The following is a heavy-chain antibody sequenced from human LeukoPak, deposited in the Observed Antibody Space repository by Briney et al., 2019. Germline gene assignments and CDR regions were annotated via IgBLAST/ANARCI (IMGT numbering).Heavy chain of an antibody. CDR3: ARIGGYCSSTSCYVDDAFDI. Sequence: GGSLRLSCAGSGFNFSSYSMSWVRQAPGKGLEWVSSISSSSSYIYYADSVKGRFTISRDNAKNSLYLQMNSLRAEDTAVYYCARIGGYCSSTSCYVDDAFDIWGQGTMVTVSS. CDR1: GFNFSSYS. V-gene: IGHV3-21*04. D-gene: IGHD2-2*01. CDR2: ISSSSSYI. J-gene: IGHJ3*02.